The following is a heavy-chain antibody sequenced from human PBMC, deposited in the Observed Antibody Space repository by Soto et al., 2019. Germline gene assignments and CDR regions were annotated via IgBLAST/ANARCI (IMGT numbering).Heavy chain of an antibody. J-gene: IGHJ4*02. V-gene: IGHV1-2*04. CDR3: ARDPGRDGYNHLDY. CDR2: INPNSGGT. CDR1: GYTFTGYY. D-gene: IGHD5-12*01. Sequence: GASVKVSCKASGYTFTGYYMHWVRQAPGQGLEWMGWINPNSGGTNYAQKFQGWVTMTRDTSISTAYMELSRLRSDDTAVYYRARDPGRDGYNHLDYWGQGTLVTVSS.